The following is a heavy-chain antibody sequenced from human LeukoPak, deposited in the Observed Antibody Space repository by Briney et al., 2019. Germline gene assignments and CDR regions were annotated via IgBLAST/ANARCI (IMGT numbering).Heavy chain of an antibody. J-gene: IGHJ6*03. CDR2: ISSNGGST. CDR3: ARDNYDILTGYFPNYYYYYMDV. Sequence: PGGSLRLSCAASGFTFSSYAMHWVRQAPGKGLEYVSAISSNGGSTYYANSVKGRFTISRDNSKNTLYLQMGSLRAEDTAVYYCARDNYDILTGYFPNYYYYYMDVWGKGTTVTVSS. V-gene: IGHV3-64*01. CDR1: GFTFSSYA. D-gene: IGHD3-9*01.